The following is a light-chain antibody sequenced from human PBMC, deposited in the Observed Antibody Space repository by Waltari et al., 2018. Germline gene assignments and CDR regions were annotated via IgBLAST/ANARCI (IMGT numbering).Light chain of an antibody. J-gene: IGLJ1*01. CDR3: TSFTSSNTYV. CDR2: DVS. V-gene: IGLV2-14*03. Sequence: QSALTQPASVSGSPGQSITISCSGTSSDIGKYNYVSWFQQHPGKAPKLMIYDVSNRPSGVSVRFSGSKSGYTASLTISGLQTEDESDYYCTSFTSSNTYVFGTGTKVTVL. CDR1: SSDIGKYNY.